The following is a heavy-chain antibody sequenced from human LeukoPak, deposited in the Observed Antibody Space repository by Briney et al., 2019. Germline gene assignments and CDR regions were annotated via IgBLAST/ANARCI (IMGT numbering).Heavy chain of an antibody. CDR1: GYTFTGYY. J-gene: IGHJ4*02. CDR2: INPNSGGT. CDR3: ARDTVEIATTEFDY. Sequence: GASVKVSCKASGYTFTGYYMHWVRQAPGQGLEWMGWINPNSGGTNYAQKFQGRVTMTRDTSISTAYMELSRLRSDDTAVYYCARDTVEIATTEFDYWGQGTLVTVSS. V-gene: IGHV1-2*02. D-gene: IGHD5-24*01.